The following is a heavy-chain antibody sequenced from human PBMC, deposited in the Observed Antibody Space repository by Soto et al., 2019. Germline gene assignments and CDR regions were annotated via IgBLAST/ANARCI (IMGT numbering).Heavy chain of an antibody. D-gene: IGHD1-26*01. CDR3: TSSASPDAY. CDR1: GFDFNSYS. V-gene: IGHV3-48*01. J-gene: IGHJ4*02. Sequence: VQLVESGGGLVQPGGSLRLSCVASGFDFNSYSMNWVRQAPGKGLEWISYINSGSTSVFYADSVKGRFTISRDNAKSSLYLQMNGLRAEDTAVYYCTSSASPDAYWGKGTLVTVSS. CDR2: INSGSTSV.